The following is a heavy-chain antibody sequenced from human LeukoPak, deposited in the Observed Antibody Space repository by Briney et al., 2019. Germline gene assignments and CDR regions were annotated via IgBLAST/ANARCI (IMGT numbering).Heavy chain of an antibody. J-gene: IGHJ6*02. CDR3: ATGTIFGVVAYYYYGMDV. D-gene: IGHD3-3*01. CDR1: GGSFSGYY. Sequence: SETLSLTCAVYGGSFSGYYWSWIRQPPGKGLEWIGEINHSGSTNYNPSLKSRVTISVDTSKNQFSLKLSSVTAADTAVYYCATGTIFGVVAYYYYGMDVWGQGTTVTVSS. V-gene: IGHV4-34*01. CDR2: INHSGST.